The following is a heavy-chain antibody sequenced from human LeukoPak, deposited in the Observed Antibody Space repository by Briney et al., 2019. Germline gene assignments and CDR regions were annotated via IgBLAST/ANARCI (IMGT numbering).Heavy chain of an antibody. CDR3: ARGEEDVDTAMVTYYYYMGV. D-gene: IGHD5-18*01. Sequence: SVKVSCKASGGTFSSYAISWVRQAPGQGLEWMGGIIPIFGTANYAQKFQGRVTITADESTSTAYMELSSLRSEDTAVYYCARGEEDVDTAMVTYYYYMGVWGKGTTVTVSS. V-gene: IGHV1-69*13. CDR2: IIPIFGTA. CDR1: GGTFSSYA. J-gene: IGHJ6*03.